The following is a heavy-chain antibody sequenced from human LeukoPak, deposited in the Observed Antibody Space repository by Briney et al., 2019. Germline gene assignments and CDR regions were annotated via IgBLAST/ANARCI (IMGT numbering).Heavy chain of an antibody. CDR2: INPGGST. CDR3: AGDHGSSGYLY. CDR1: GGSFRGYY. V-gene: IGHV4-34*01. Sequence: SETLSLTCAFYGGSFRGYYWSWIRQPPGTGLEWIGDINPGGSTNYNPSLKSRVIVSVDTSKNQLSLKLTSVTAADTAVYYCAGDHGSSGYLYWGQGILVTVSP. J-gene: IGHJ4*02. D-gene: IGHD3-22*01.